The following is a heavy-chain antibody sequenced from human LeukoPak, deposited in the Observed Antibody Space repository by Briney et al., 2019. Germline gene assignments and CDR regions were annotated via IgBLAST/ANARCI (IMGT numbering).Heavy chain of an antibody. D-gene: IGHD3-3*01. CDR2: IYWNDDK. V-gene: IGHV2-5*01. Sequence: SGPTLVKPTQTLTLTCTFSGFSLSTSGVGVGWIRQPPGKALEWLALIYWNDDKRYSPPLKSRLTITKDTSKNQVVLTMTNMGPVDTATYYCAHKTYYDFWSGYYPDYWGQGTLVTVSS. CDR1: GFSLSTSGVG. CDR3: AHKTYYDFWSGYYPDY. J-gene: IGHJ4*02.